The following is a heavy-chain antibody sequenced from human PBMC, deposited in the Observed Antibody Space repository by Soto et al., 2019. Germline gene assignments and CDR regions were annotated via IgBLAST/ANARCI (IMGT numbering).Heavy chain of an antibody. J-gene: IGHJ5*02. CDR1: GFTFSSYA. CDR2: SSGSGGST. CDR3: AKDYRGSVSPGVDP. Sequence: EVQLLESGGGLVQPGGSLRLSCAASGFTFSSYAMSWVRQAPGKGLEWVSASSGSGGSTYYADSVKGRFTISRDNSKNTLYLQMNSLRAEDTAVYYCAKDYRGSVSPGVDPWGQGTLVTVSS. V-gene: IGHV3-23*01. D-gene: IGHD3-10*01.